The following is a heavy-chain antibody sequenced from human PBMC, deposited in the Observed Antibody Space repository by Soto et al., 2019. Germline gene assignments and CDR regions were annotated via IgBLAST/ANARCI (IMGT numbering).Heavy chain of an antibody. Sequence: ASVKVSCKASGYTFTSYYMHWVRQAPGQGLEWMGIINPSGGSTSYAQKFQGRVTMTRDTSTSTVYMELSSLRSEDTAVYYCASSLGVAGRDYYDYYGMDVWGQGTTVTVSS. D-gene: IGHD6-19*01. CDR3: ASSLGVAGRDYYDYYGMDV. J-gene: IGHJ6*02. CDR1: GYTFTSYY. V-gene: IGHV1-46*01. CDR2: INPSGGST.